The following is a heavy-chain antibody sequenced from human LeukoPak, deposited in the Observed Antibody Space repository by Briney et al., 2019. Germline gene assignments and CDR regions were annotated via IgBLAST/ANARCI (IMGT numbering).Heavy chain of an antibody. V-gene: IGHV3-66*01. CDR2: IESSGDM. CDR1: GFTVSGNH. CDR3: ARATYSRYWYFDP. J-gene: IGHJ2*01. D-gene: IGHD1-26*01. Sequence: GESLRLSCAASGFTVSGNHMSWVRQSPEKGLEWVAIIESSGDMVYANSVKGRFTISRDNSKNTVSLQLNSLRAEDTAMYYCARATYSRYWYFDPWGRGTLVTVSS.